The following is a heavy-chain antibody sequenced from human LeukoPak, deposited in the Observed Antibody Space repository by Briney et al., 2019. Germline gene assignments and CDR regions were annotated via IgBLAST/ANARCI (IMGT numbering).Heavy chain of an antibody. Sequence: ASVKVSCKASGYTFTGYYMHWVRQAPGQGLEWMGWINPNSGGTNYAQKFQGRVTMTRDTSIGTAYMELSRLRSDDTAVYYCARECCSGGSCYKFDPWGQGTLVTVSS. CDR1: GYTFTGYY. CDR3: ARECCSGGSCYKFDP. D-gene: IGHD2-15*01. J-gene: IGHJ5*02. CDR2: INPNSGGT. V-gene: IGHV1-2*02.